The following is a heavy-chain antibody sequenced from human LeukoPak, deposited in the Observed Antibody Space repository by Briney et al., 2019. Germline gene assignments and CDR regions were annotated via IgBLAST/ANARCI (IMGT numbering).Heavy chain of an antibody. CDR1: GFTFSDYS. D-gene: IGHD4-17*01. CDR3: ARERVIAAAGDGFDS. CDR2: ISSSSTTI. Sequence: GGSLRLSCAASGFTFSDYSMNWVRQAPGKGMEWVSYISSSSTTIFYADSVKGRFTISRDNAKNSLFLQMNGLRDEDTALYYCARERVIAAAGDGFDSWGQGTLVTVSS. V-gene: IGHV3-48*02. J-gene: IGHJ4*02.